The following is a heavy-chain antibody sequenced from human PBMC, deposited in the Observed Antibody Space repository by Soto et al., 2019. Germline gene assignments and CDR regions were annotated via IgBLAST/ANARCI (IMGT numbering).Heavy chain of an antibody. J-gene: IGHJ6*02. CDR2: ISSSSSYI. D-gene: IGHD3-10*01. V-gene: IGHV3-21*01. CDR3: AREGMVRGVSYYYYGMDV. Sequence: PGGSLRLSCAASGFTFSSYSMXWVRQAPGKGLEWVSSISSSSSYIYYADSVKGRFTISRDNAKNSLYLQMNSLRAEDTAVYYCAREGMVRGVSYYYYGMDVWGQGTTVTVSS. CDR1: GFTFSSYS.